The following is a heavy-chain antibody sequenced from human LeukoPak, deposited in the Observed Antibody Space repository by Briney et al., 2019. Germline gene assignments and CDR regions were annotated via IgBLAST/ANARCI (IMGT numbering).Heavy chain of an antibody. CDR2: IYYSGST. Sequence: PSETLSLTCTVSGGSLSSYYWSWIRQPPGKGLEWIGYIYYSGSTNYNPSLKSRVTISVDTSKNQFSLKLSSVTAADTAVYYCARESRDLTGPSTFYYYYGMDVWGQGTTVTVSS. CDR3: ARESRDLTGPSTFYYYYGMDV. J-gene: IGHJ6*02. D-gene: IGHD3-9*01. CDR1: GGSLSSYY. V-gene: IGHV4-59*12.